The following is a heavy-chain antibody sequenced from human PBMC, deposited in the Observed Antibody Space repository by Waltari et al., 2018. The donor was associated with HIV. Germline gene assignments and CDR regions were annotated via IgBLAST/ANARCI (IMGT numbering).Heavy chain of an antibody. V-gene: IGHV4-38-2*02. Sequence: QVQLQESGPRLVKPSETLSLTCAVSGYSISSGYYWGWIRQPPGKGLEWIGSMYHSGSTYCNPSLKSRVTISVDTSKNQFSLNVSSVTAADTAVYYCARDTRPYGYHWYFDLWGRGTLVTVSS. J-gene: IGHJ2*01. D-gene: IGHD4-17*01. CDR3: ARDTRPYGYHWYFDL. CDR2: MYHSGST. CDR1: GYSISSGYY.